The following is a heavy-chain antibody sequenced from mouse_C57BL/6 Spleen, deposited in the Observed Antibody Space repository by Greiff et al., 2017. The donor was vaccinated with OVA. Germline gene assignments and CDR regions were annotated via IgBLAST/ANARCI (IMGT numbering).Heavy chain of an antibody. V-gene: IGHV1-55*01. CDR3: SRSLLRYPYYFDY. Sequence: QVQLQQPGAELVKPGASVKMSCKASGYTFTSYWITWVKQRPGQGLEWIGDIYPGSGSTNYNEKFKSKATLTVDTSSSTSYMQLSSLTSEDSAVYYCSRSLLRYPYYFDYWGQGTTLTVSS. D-gene: IGHD1-1*01. CDR2: IYPGSGST. J-gene: IGHJ2*01. CDR1: GYTFTSYW.